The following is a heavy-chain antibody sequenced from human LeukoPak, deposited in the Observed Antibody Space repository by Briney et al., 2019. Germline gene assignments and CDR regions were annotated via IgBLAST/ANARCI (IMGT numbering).Heavy chain of an antibody. CDR1: GFTFSSYA. J-gene: IGHJ3*02. CDR3: ARDRVPDYYDSSGYPEPGAFDI. V-gene: IGHV3-23*01. CDR2: ISGSGGST. D-gene: IGHD3-22*01. Sequence: GGSLRLSCAASGFTFSSYAMSWVRQAPGKGLEWVSAISGSGGSTYYADSVKGRFTISRDNSKNTLYLQMNSLRAEDTAVYYCARDRVPDYYDSSGYPEPGAFDIWGQGTMVTVSS.